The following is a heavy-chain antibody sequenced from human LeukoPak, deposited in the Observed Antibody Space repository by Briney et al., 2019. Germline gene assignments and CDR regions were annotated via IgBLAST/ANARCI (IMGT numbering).Heavy chain of an antibody. V-gene: IGHV3-23*01. D-gene: IGHD1-26*01. CDR3: AKDPIFSGSYGVFDY. CDR1: GFTFSSYA. J-gene: IGHJ4*02. Sequence: GGSLRLSCAASGFTFSSYAMSWARQAPGKGLEWVSSISGAAGSTPYADSVKGRFTISRDNSKNTLYLQMNSLRAEDTAVYYCAKDPIFSGSYGVFDYWGLGTLVTVSS. CDR2: ISGAAGST.